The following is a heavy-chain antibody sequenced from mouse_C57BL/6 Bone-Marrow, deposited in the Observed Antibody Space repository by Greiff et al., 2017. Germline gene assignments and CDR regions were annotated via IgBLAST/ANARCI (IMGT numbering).Heavy chain of an antibody. Sequence: SGAELARPGASVKMSCKASGYTFTSYTMHWVKQRPGQGLEWIGYINPSSGYTKYNQKFKDKATLTADKSSSTAYMQLSSLTSEDSAVYYCARGRYSAMDYWGQGTSVTVSS. J-gene: IGHJ4*01. CDR2: INPSSGYT. D-gene: IGHD1-1*01. V-gene: IGHV1-4*01. CDR3: ARGRYSAMDY. CDR1: GYTFTSYT.